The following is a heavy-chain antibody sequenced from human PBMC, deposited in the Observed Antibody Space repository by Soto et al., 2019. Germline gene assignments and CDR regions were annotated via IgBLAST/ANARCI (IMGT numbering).Heavy chain of an antibody. D-gene: IGHD3-3*02. J-gene: IGHJ4*02. CDR2: INGRDGAI. V-gene: IGHV3-48*02. Sequence: AGESLRLSCAASGFSFSVYSMNWVRQAPGKGLEWVSYINGRDGAINYVDSVKGRFTISIDIAKNSLYLQMNSLRDEDTAVYFCARDHLWAFDYWGQGVLVTVSS. CDR1: GFSFSVYS. CDR3: ARDHLWAFDY.